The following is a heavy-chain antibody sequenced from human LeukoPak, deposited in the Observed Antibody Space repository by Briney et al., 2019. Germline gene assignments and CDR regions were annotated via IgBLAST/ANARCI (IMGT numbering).Heavy chain of an antibody. J-gene: IGHJ5*02. V-gene: IGHV3-11*01. CDR3: ARVLSGSWDWFDP. CDR1: RFIISDYY. D-gene: IGHD3-22*01. Sequence: GGSLRLSCAASRFIISDYYMTWIRQAPGKGLEWVSYISSSGSAIYYADSVKGRFTVSRDNARNPLYLQMNSLRVEDTAVYYCARVLSGSWDWFDPWGQGTLVTVSS. CDR2: ISSSGSAI.